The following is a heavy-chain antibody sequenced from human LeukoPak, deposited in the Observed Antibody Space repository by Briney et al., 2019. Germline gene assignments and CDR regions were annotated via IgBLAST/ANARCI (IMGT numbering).Heavy chain of an antibody. V-gene: IGHV3-7*01. CDR2: IKKDGSEK. D-gene: IGHD2-21*02. J-gene: IGHJ4*02. CDR1: GFTFSAYS. Sequence: GESLRLSCAPSGFTFSAYSLSWVRQAPGKGLEWVAKIKKDGSEKDYVDSVKGRFTISRDNDKGSLYLQLNSLRVEDTAVYYCARGFQSGDSPVWGQGILVTVSS. CDR3: ARGFQSGDSPV.